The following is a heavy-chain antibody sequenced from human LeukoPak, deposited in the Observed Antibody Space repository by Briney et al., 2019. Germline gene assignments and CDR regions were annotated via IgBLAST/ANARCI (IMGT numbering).Heavy chain of an antibody. D-gene: IGHD3-10*01. CDR2: ISHSGST. V-gene: IGHV4-34*01. Sequence: PPETLSLTCAVYVGSFSGYYWSWIRQPPGKGLEWIGEISHSGSTNYNSSLKSRVTISVDTSKNQFSLKLSSVTAADTAVYYCARGYYGSGSHCCHMDVWGKGTTITVS. J-gene: IGHJ6*03. CDR1: VGSFSGYY. CDR3: ARGYYGSGSHCCHMDV.